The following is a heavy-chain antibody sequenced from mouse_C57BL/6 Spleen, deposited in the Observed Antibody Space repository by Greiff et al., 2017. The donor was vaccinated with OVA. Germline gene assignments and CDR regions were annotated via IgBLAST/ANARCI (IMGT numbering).Heavy chain of an antibody. CDR1: GFTFSSYT. CDR3: ARQGYYYGSSWYFDV. Sequence: EVKLVESGGGLVKPGGSLKLSCAASGFTFSSYTMSWVRQTPEKRLEWVATISGGGGNTYYPDSVKGRFTISRDNAKNTLYLQMSSLRSEDTALYYCARQGYYYGSSWYFDVWGTGTTVTVSS. J-gene: IGHJ1*03. D-gene: IGHD1-1*01. CDR2: ISGGGGNT. V-gene: IGHV5-9*01.